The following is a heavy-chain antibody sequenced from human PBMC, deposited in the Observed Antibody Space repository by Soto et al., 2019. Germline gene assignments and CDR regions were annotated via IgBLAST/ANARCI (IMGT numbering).Heavy chain of an antibody. V-gene: IGHV3-23*01. CDR2: ISGSGGTT. J-gene: IGHJ4*02. CDR3: AKDREMTSANWGFFDY. Sequence: EVQLLESGGGLVQPGGSLRLSCAASGFTFSAHGMGWVRQAPGKGLEWVSAISGSGGTTYYADSVKGRFTISRDNSKNTLYLQMNSLRADDTAMYYCAKDREMTSANWGFFDYWGQGNTVTVSS. D-gene: IGHD3-16*01. CDR1: GFTFSAHG.